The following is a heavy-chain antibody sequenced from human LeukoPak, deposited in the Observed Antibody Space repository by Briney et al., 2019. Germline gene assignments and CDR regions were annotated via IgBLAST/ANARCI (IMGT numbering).Heavy chain of an antibody. CDR2: IYYSGST. CDR1: GGSISSGGYY. J-gene: IGHJ5*02. V-gene: IGHV4-31*03. CDR3: ARTYGDYEGNWLDP. D-gene: IGHD4-17*01. Sequence: SQTLSLTCTVSGGSISSGGYYWSWIRQHPGKGLEWIGYIYYSGSTYYNPSLKSRVTISVDTSKNQFSLKLSSVTAADTAVYYCARTYGDYEGNWLDPWGQGTLVTVSS.